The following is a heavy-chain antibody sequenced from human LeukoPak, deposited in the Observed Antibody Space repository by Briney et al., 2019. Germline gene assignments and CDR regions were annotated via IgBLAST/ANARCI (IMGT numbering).Heavy chain of an antibody. D-gene: IGHD3-22*01. V-gene: IGHV4-39*01. CDR3: AHHYYDSSGPIPWFDP. CDR1: GGSISSSSYY. CDR2: IYYSGST. J-gene: IGHJ5*02. Sequence: SETLSLTCTVSGGSISSSSYYWGWIRQPPGKGLEWIGSIYYSGSTCYNPSLKSRVTISVDTSKNQFSLKLSSVTATDTAVYYCAHHYYDSSGPIPWFDPWGQGTLVTVSS.